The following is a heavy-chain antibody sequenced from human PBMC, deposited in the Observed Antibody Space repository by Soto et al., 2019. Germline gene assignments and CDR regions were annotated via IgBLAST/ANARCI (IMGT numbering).Heavy chain of an antibody. D-gene: IGHD6-13*01. CDR1: GFTFSSYW. CDR2: IKQDGSEK. Sequence: GGSLRLSCAASGFTFSSYWMSWVRQAPGKGLEWVANIKQDGSEKYYVDSVKGRFTISRDNAKNSLYLQMNSLRAEDTAVYYCAREGGSSWYNLYYYYYGMDVWGQGTTVTVSS. J-gene: IGHJ6*02. CDR3: AREGGSSWYNLYYYYYGMDV. V-gene: IGHV3-7*05.